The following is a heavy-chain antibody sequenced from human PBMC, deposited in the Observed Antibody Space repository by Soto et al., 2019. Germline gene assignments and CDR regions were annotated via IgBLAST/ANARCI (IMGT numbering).Heavy chain of an antibody. J-gene: IGHJ6*02. CDR1: GFPFSSDW. CDR3: ARDREVTPNYGMDV. V-gene: IGHV3-74*01. Sequence: PGGSLRLSCAASGFPFSSDWMHWVRQAPGKGLVWVSRINSDGSSTSYADSVKGRFTISTDNAKNTLYLQMNSLSAEDTAVYYCARDREVTPNYGMDVWGQGTTVTVSS. D-gene: IGHD2-21*02. CDR2: INSDGSST.